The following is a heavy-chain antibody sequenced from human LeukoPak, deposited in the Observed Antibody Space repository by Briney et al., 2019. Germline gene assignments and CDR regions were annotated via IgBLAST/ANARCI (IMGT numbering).Heavy chain of an antibody. V-gene: IGHV3-21*01. Sequence: GGSLRLSCAASGFTFSSYSMNWVRQAPGKGLEWVSPISSSSSYIYYADSVKGRFTISRDNAKNSLYLQMNSLRAEDTAVYYCAREGPPYYYGSGSYGGGYWGQGTLVTVSS. J-gene: IGHJ4*02. D-gene: IGHD3-10*01. CDR3: AREGPPYYYGSGSYGGGY. CDR1: GFTFSSYS. CDR2: ISSSSSYI.